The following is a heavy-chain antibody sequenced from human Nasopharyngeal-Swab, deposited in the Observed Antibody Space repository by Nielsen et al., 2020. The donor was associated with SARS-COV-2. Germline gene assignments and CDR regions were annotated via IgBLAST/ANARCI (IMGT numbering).Heavy chain of an antibody. Sequence: GESLKISCAASGFTFSDYYMSWIRQAPGKGLEWVSVIYSGGSTYYADSVKGRFTISRDNSKNTLYLQMNSLRAEDTVVYYCARATPTYSGGDFDYWGQGTLVTVSS. J-gene: IGHJ4*02. CDR1: GFTFSDYY. CDR2: IYSGGST. D-gene: IGHD2-15*01. CDR3: ARATPTYSGGDFDY. V-gene: IGHV3-53*01.